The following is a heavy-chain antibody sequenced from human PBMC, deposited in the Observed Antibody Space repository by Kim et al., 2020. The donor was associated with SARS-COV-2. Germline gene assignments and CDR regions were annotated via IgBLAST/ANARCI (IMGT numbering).Heavy chain of an antibody. D-gene: IGHD3-10*01. J-gene: IGHJ4*02. CDR3: ARDLGFGFGESTDSDY. Sequence: GGSLRLSCAASGFTFSSYGMHWVRQAPGKGLEWVAVIWYDGSNKYYADSVKGRFTISRDNSKNTLYLQMNSLRAEDTAVYYCARDLGFGFGESTDSDYWGQGTLVTVSS. CDR2: IWYDGSNK. CDR1: GFTFSSYG. V-gene: IGHV3-33*01.